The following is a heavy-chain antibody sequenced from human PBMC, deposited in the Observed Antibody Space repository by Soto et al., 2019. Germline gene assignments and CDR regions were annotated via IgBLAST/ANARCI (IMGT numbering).Heavy chain of an antibody. D-gene: IGHD6-6*01. J-gene: IGHJ4*02. V-gene: IGHV3-48*02. CDR3: ARAGERAARRYYFDY. Sequence: PGGSLRLSCAASGFTFSSYSMNWVRQAPGKGLEWVSYISSSSSTIYYADSVKGRFTISRDNAKNSLYLQMNSLRDEDTAVYYCARAGERAARRYYFDYWGQGTLVTVSS. CDR2: ISSSSSTI. CDR1: GFTFSSYS.